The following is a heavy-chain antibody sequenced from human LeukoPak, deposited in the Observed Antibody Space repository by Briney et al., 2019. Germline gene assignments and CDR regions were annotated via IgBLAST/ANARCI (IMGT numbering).Heavy chain of an antibody. V-gene: IGHV4-59*01. CDR2: IYYSGST. Sequence: SETLSLTCTVSGGSISSYYWSWIRQPPGKGLEWIGYIYYSGSTNYNPSLKSRVTISVDTSKNQLSLKLSSVTAADTAVYYCARDPRSHGFDIWGQGTMVTVSS. CDR1: GGSISSYY. J-gene: IGHJ3*02. CDR3: ARDPRSHGFDI.